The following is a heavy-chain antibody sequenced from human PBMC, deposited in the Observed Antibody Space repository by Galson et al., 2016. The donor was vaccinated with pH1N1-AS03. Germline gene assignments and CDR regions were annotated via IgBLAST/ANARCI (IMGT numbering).Heavy chain of an antibody. D-gene: IGHD3-22*01. V-gene: IGHV1-69*06. Sequence: SVKVSCKASEGTFSNFGISWVRQAPGQGLEWMGGFIPIFGTANVAQKFKGRVTITADNLELSSLRSDDTAVYYCARDNYYDTGAFYGHFDFWGQGTLHFVSS. CDR2: FIPIFGTA. CDR1: EGTFSNFG. CDR3: ARDNYYDTGAFYGHFDF. J-gene: IGHJ4*02.